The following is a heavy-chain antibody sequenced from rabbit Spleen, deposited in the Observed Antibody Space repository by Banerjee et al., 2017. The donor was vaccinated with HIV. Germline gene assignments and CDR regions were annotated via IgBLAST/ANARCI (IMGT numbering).Heavy chain of an antibody. CDR3: ARDTATSFSTYGMDL. CDR1: GFSFSSNEY. Sequence: QSLEESGGDLVKPGASLTLTCTASGFSFSSNEYMCWVRQAPGKGLEWISCIAGDSSGFTYSATWAKGRFTCSKTSSTTVTLQMTSLTATDTATYFCARDTATSFSTYGMDLWGPGTLVTVS. D-gene: IGHD1-1*01. V-gene: IGHV1S40*01. J-gene: IGHJ6*01. CDR2: IAGDSSGFT.